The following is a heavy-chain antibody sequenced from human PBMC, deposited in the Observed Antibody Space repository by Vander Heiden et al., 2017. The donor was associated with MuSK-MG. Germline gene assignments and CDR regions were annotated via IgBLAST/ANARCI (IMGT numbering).Heavy chain of an antibody. J-gene: IGHJ3*02. CDR3: AGREWEDAFDI. Sequence: QLQLHESGPGLVNLSETLCLTCAVSGYSISSGYYWAWTRQPPGKGLGWIRSISHSRSTDDNPSLKSRVTISVDTSKNPFSMRVSDVTAADTAVYYCAGREWEDAFDIWGQGKMLTVS. V-gene: IGHV4-38-2*01. CDR1: GYSISSGYY. D-gene: IGHD1-26*01. CDR2: ISHSRST.